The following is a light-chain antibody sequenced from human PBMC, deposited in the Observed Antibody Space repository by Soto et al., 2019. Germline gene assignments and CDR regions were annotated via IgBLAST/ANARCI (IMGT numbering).Light chain of an antibody. CDR2: AAS. V-gene: IGKV1-9*01. CDR1: QGISSY. Sequence: DIQLTQSPSFLSASVGDRVTITCRANQGISSYLAWYQQKPGKAPKLLIYAASTLQSGVPSRFSGSGSGTEFTLTISSLQPEDFATYYCQQFYSYPPTFGGGTKVEIK. J-gene: IGKJ4*01. CDR3: QQFYSYPPT.